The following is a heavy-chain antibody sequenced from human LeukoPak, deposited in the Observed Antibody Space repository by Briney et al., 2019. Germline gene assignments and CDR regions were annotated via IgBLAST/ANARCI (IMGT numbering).Heavy chain of an antibody. CDR3: AKDEYYYDSSGYHY. V-gene: IGHV3-23*01. Sequence: GGTLRLSCAASGFTFSSYGMSWVRQAPGKGLKWVSAISGSGGSTYYADSVKGRFTISRDNSKNTLYLQMNSLRAEDTAVYYCAKDEYYYDSSGYHYWGQGTLVTVSS. D-gene: IGHD3-22*01. CDR1: GFTFSSYG. J-gene: IGHJ4*02. CDR2: ISGSGGST.